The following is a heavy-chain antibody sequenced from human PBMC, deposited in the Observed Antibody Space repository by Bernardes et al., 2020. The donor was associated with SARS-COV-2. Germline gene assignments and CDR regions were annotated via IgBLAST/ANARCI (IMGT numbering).Heavy chain of an antibody. CDR1: GGSISSYY. D-gene: IGHD2-2*01. Sequence: SETLSLTCTVSGGSISSYYWSWIRQPPGKGLEWIGYIYYSGSTNYNPSLKSRVTISVDTSKNQFSLKLSSVTAADTAVYYCAGGVVPAACDYWGQGTLVTVSS. J-gene: IGHJ4*02. CDR2: IYYSGST. CDR3: AGGVVPAACDY. V-gene: IGHV4-59*08.